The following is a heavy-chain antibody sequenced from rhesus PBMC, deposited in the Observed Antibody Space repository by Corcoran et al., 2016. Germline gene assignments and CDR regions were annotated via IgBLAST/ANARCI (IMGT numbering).Heavy chain of an antibody. V-gene: IGHV4-65*01. D-gene: IGHD6-25*01. CDR3: ARVNSGIDY. CDR2: ISGSSGST. J-gene: IGHJ4*01. Sequence: QLQLQESGPGLVKPSETLSLTCAVSGGSVSSSNWWSWIRLPPGKGLEWIGYISGSSGSTYYNPSLKSRVTISTDTSKNQFSLKLSSVTAADTAVYYCARVNSGIDYWGQGVLVTVSS. CDR1: GGSVSSSNW.